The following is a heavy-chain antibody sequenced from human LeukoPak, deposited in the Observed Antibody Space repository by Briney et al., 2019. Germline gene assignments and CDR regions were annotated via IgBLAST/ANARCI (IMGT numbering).Heavy chain of an antibody. CDR2: INQDGGVT. Sequence: GGSLRLSCAASGFTSRSYWMTWVRQAPGRGLEWVANINQDGGVTRYVDSVKGRFTISRDNAKNSLYLQMDSLRAEDTAVYYCASHKSFTFDVWGQGTMVTVSS. J-gene: IGHJ3*01. CDR3: ASHKSFTFDV. CDR1: GFTSRSYW. V-gene: IGHV3-7*05.